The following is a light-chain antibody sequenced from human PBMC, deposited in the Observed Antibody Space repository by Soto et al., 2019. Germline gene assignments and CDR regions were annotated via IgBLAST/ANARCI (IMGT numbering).Light chain of an antibody. CDR3: QHYSNWPPWT. CDR2: GAS. Sequence: EIVMTQSPATLSVSPGERATLSCRASQSVSSNLAWYQQKPGQAPRLLIYGASNRAAGIPARFSGSGSGTEFTLTISSLQSEDFAVDYCQHYSNWPPWTFGQGTKVEIK. CDR1: QSVSSN. V-gene: IGKV3-15*01. J-gene: IGKJ1*01.